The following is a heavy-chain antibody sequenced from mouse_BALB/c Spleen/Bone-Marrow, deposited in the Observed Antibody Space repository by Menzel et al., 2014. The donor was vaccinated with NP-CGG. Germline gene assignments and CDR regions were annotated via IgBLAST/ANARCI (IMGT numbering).Heavy chain of an antibody. V-gene: IGHV7-3*02. CDR3: ARDGSWFAY. CDR2: IRNKANGYTT. J-gene: IGHJ3*01. CDR1: GFTFTDYY. Sequence: EVKLMESGGGLVQPGGSLRLSCATSGFTFTDYYMSWVRQPPGKALEWLGFIRNKANGYTTEYSASVKGRFTISRDNSQSILYLRMNTLRAEDSATYYCARDGSWFAYWGQGTLVTVSA.